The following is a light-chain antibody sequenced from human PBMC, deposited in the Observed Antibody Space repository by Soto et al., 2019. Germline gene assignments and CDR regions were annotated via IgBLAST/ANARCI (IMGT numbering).Light chain of an antibody. CDR2: TAS. CDR1: QPIKTW. CDR3: QQAARFPFT. J-gene: IGKJ3*01. V-gene: IGKV1-12*02. Sequence: DIQLTQSPASVSAAVGDRINISCRASQPIKTWLAWYQQKPGKGPKLLIYTASTLETGVPSRFSGSGSGTDFTLTISSLQPEDAAIYSCQQAARFPFTFGPGARV.